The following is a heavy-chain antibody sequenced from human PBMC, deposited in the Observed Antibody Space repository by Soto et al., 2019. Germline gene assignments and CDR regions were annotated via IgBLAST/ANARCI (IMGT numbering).Heavy chain of an antibody. CDR3: ARTLLTVRHFDY. CDR1: GGSISSDDYF. Sequence: QVQLQESGPGLVKPSQTLSLTCTVSGGSISSDDYFWSWIRQPPGKGLEWIGYIYYSGSTYYNPSLKSRVTISVDTSKNQFSLKLSSVSAADTAVYYCARTLLTVRHFDYWGQGALVTVST. V-gene: IGHV4-30-4*01. CDR2: IYYSGST. J-gene: IGHJ4*02. D-gene: IGHD3-9*01.